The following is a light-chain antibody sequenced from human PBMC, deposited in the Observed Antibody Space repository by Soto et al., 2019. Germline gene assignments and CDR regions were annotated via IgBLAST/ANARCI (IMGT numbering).Light chain of an antibody. J-gene: IGLJ1*01. V-gene: IGLV2-14*01. CDR1: SSDVGGHNH. CDR3: NSYTSISTHV. Sequence: QSVLTQPASVSGSPGQSITITCTGSSSDVGGHNHVSWYQQHPGKAPKLIIYEVGNRPSGVSNRFSGSKSGNTASLTISGFQAEDEADYYCNSYTSISTHVFGTGTKLTVL. CDR2: EVG.